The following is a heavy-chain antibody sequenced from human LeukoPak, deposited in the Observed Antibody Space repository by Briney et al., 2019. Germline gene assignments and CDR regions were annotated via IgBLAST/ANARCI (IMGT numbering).Heavy chain of an antibody. CDR1: GGSFSGYY. CDR3: ARELRYFDWPYFDY. D-gene: IGHD3-9*01. CDR2: INHSGST. J-gene: IGHJ4*02. V-gene: IGHV4-34*01. Sequence: SETLSLTCAVYGGSFSGYYWSWIRQPPGKGLEWIGEINHSGSTNYNPSLKSRVTISVDTSKNQFSLNLSSVTAADTAVYYCARELRYFDWPYFDYWGQGTLVTVSS.